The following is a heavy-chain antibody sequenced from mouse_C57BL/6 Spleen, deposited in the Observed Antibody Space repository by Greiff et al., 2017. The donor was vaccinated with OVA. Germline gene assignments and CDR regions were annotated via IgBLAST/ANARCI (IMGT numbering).Heavy chain of an antibody. CDR2: IDPSDSYT. CDR3: ARWYYGSSPFAY. J-gene: IGHJ3*01. Sequence: QVQLQQPGAELVMPGASVKLSCKASGYTFTSYWMHWVKQRPGQGLEWIGEIDPSDSYTNYNQKFKGKSTLTVDTSSNTAYLQLSSLTSEDTAIYYCARWYYGSSPFAYWGQGTLVTVSA. V-gene: IGHV1-69*01. CDR1: GYTFTSYW. D-gene: IGHD1-1*01.